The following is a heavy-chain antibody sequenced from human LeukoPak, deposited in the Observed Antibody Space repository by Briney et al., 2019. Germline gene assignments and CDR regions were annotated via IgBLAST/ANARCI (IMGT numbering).Heavy chain of an antibody. D-gene: IGHD5-24*01. Sequence: ASVKVSCKASGYSFSSNDINWVRQATGQGLEWMGWMNPNSGNTGYAQKFQGRVTMTRNTSISTAYMELSSLRSEDTAVYYCARGPSRDGYNYYYYYNMDVWGKGTTVTVSS. CDR3: ARGPSRDGYNYYYYYNMDV. CDR1: GYSFSSND. V-gene: IGHV1-8*01. CDR2: MNPNSGNT. J-gene: IGHJ6*03.